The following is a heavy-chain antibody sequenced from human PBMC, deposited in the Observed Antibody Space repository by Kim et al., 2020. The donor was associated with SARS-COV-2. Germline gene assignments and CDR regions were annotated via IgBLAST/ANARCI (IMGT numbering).Heavy chain of an antibody. V-gene: IGHV4-59*13. CDR2: IYYSGST. D-gene: IGHD3-3*01. Sequence: SETLSLTCTVSGGSISSYYWSWIRQLPGKGLEWIGYIYYSGSTNYNPSLKSRVTISVDTSKNQFSLKLSSVTAADTAVYYCARGALEIFGVVGWFDPWGQGTLVTVSS. CDR1: GGSISSYY. CDR3: ARGALEIFGVVGWFDP. J-gene: IGHJ5*02.